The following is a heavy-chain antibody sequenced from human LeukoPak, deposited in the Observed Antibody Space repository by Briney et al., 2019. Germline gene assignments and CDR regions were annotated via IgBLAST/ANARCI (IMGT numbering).Heavy chain of an antibody. Sequence: SGGSLSLSCAASGFTFSAASGFTFSSYTMNWVRLAPGKGLEWLSSISRSGDSIFYADSVKGRFTISRDNDKTTLYLQMNSLRAEDTAVYYCASELYFWGQGTLVTVSS. V-gene: IGHV3-21*01. CDR3: ASELYF. CDR1: GFTFSSYT. CDR2: ISRSGDSI. J-gene: IGHJ4*02. D-gene: IGHD3-10*01.